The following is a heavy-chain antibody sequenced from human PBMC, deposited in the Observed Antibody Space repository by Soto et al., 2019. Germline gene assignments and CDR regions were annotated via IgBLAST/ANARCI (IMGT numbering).Heavy chain of an antibody. Sequence: EVQLVESGGGLVQPCRSLRLSCAASGFTFDDYAMHWVRQPPGKGLEWVSGISWNSGNIGDADSVKGRFTISRDNAKNSLYLQMTSLRAEDTALYYCTKRSSYTYNYYMYVWCKGTTVTVSS. CDR2: ISWNSGNI. V-gene: IGHV3-9*01. J-gene: IGHJ6*03. CDR3: TKRSSYTYNYYMYV. CDR1: GFTFDDYA. D-gene: IGHD6-6*01.